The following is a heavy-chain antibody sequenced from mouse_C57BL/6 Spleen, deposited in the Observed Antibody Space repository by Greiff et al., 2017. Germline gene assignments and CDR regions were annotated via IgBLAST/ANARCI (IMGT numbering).Heavy chain of an antibody. J-gene: IGHJ3*01. V-gene: IGHV14-3*01. CDR2: IDPANGNT. CDR1: GFNIKNTY. D-gene: IGHD1-1*01. CDR3: ARELRLGAPWFAY. Sequence: EVQLQQSVAELVRPGASVKLSCTASGFNIKNTYMHWVKQRPEQGLEWIGRIDPANGNTKYAPMFPGKATITADTSSITAYLQLINLKSEDTAIYYWARELRLGAPWFAYWGQGTLVTVSA.